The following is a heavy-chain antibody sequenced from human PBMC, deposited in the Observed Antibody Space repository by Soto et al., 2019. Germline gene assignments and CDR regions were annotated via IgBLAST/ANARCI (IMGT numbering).Heavy chain of an antibody. J-gene: IGHJ5*02. D-gene: IGHD4-17*01. Sequence: GGSLRLSCAASGSTFSAYNMNWVRQPPGKGLEWVSSITSSSSSIYYADSLKGRFTISRDNAKNSLYLQMNSLRAEDTAVYYGAGHCGDNGWFGPWGQGTLVTVSS. CDR2: ITSSSSSI. CDR3: AGHCGDNGWFGP. V-gene: IGHV3-21*06. CDR1: GSTFSAYN.